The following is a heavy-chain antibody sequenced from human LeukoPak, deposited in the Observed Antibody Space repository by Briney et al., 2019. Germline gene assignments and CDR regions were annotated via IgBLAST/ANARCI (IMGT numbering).Heavy chain of an antibody. Sequence: GRSLRLSCAASGFTFSSYAMHWVRQAPGKGLEWVAVISYDGSNKYYADSVKGRFTISRDNSKNTLDLQMNSLRAEDTAVYYCARGLLGTTTSYFDYWGQGTLVTVSS. D-gene: IGHD1-26*01. CDR2: ISYDGSNK. J-gene: IGHJ4*02. CDR1: GFTFSSYA. V-gene: IGHV3-30-3*01. CDR3: ARGLLGTTTSYFDY.